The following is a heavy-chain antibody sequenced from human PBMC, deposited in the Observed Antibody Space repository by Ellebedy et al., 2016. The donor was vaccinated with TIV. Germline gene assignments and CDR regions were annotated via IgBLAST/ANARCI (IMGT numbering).Heavy chain of an antibody. CDR3: ARGPPDTYYDSSGLFDY. CDR1: GYTFTSYD. CDR2: MNPNSGNT. J-gene: IGHJ4*02. D-gene: IGHD3-22*01. V-gene: IGHV1-8*01. Sequence: AASVKVSCKASGYTFTSYDINWARQATGQGLEWMGWMNPNSGNTGYAQKFQGRVTMTRNTSISTAYMELSSLRSEDKAVYYCARGPPDTYYDSSGLFDYWGQGTLVTVSS.